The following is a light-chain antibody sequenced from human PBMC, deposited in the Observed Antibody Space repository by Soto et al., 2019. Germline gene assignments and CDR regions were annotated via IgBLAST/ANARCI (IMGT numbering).Light chain of an antibody. CDR1: QSVSSN. V-gene: IGKV3-15*01. J-gene: IGKJ1*01. Sequence: EIVMTQSPATLSVSPGERATLSCRASQSVSSNLAWYQQKPGQAPRLLIYRASTRATGIPARFSGSGSGTEFTLTISSLQSEDFAVYYCQHYHNWPPWTFGQGTKVEIK. CDR3: QHYHNWPPWT. CDR2: RAS.